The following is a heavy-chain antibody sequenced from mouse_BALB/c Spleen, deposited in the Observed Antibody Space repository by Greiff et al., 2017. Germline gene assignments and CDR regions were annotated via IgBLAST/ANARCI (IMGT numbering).Heavy chain of an antibody. CDR2: IDPSDSET. CDR1: GYSFTSYW. CDR3: ARGDGNLPWFAY. Sequence: VQLQQSGPQLVRPGASVKISCKASGYSFTSYWMHWVKQRPGQGLEWIGMIDPSDSETRLNQKFKDKATLTVDKSSSTAYMQLSSPTSEDSAVYYCARGDGNLPWFAYWGQGTLVTVSA. V-gene: IGHV1S127*01. J-gene: IGHJ3*01. D-gene: IGHD2-1*01.